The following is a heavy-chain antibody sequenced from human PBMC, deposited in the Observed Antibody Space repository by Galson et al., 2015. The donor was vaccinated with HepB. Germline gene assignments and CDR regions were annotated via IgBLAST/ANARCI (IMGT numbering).Heavy chain of an antibody. CDR2: IIPILGIA. J-gene: IGHJ4*02. CDR1: GGTFSSYA. D-gene: IGHD3-22*01. V-gene: IGHV1-69*04. Sequence: SVKVSCKASGGTFSSYAISWVRQAPGQGLEWMGRIIPILGIANYAQKFQGRVTITADKSTSTAYMELSSLRSEDTAVYYCAREYYYDSSGPPMPVGVRSLHFDYWGQGTLVTVSS. CDR3: AREYYYDSSGPPMPVGVRSLHFDY.